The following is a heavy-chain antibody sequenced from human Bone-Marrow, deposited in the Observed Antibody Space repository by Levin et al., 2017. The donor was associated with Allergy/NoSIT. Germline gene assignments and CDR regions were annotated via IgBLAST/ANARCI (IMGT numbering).Heavy chain of an antibody. CDR3: AKDQGFNHGYGVDY. J-gene: IGHJ4*02. D-gene: IGHD5-18*01. Sequence: GESLKISCAASGFIFSSYAMSWVRQAPGKGLEWVSFITGSGGVTDYADSVKGRFIITRDNSKNMVYLDMDTLRADDTAVYYCAKDQGFNHGYGVDYWGQGTLVTVSS. CDR1: GFIFSSYA. V-gene: IGHV3-23*01. CDR2: ITGSGGVT.